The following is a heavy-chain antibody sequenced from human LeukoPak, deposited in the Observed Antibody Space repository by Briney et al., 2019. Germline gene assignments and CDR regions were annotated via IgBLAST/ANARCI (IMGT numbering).Heavy chain of an antibody. J-gene: IGHJ4*02. CDR3: AREGSSSWYVDY. D-gene: IGHD6-13*01. Sequence: PGGSLTLSCPASGFTFSDYYMSWIRQADGKGLEWVSYSRGSSIYYADFVKGRFTISRDNAKNSVYLQMNSLRAEDTAVYYCAREGSSSWYVDYWGQGTLVTISS. V-gene: IGHV3-11*01. CDR2: SRGSSI. CDR1: GFTFSDYY.